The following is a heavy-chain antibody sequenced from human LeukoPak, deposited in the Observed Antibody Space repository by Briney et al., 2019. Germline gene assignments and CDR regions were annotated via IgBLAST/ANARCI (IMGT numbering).Heavy chain of an antibody. CDR3: TRGRCASCYGATGLDP. V-gene: IGHV3-13*01. Sequence: GGSLRLSCAASGFTISRYDIHWVRHVTGKGLEWVSFLSNDGNKHYQDSLKGRLPISRDTVWNSVYLQIGSLSAADTAVYYCTRGRCASCYGATGLDPWGQGTLVTVSS. CDR2: LSNDGNK. J-gene: IGHJ5*02. D-gene: IGHD2-2*01. CDR1: GFTISRYD.